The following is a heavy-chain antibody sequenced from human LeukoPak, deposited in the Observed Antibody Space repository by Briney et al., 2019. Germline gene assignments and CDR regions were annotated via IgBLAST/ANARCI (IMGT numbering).Heavy chain of an antibody. CDR1: GFTFDDFA. D-gene: IGHD6-19*01. CDR3: ATSEIGYTSGPYHPDC. Sequence: TGGSLRLSCAASGFTFDDFAMYWVRQAPGKGLEWVSLISADGGGTYYADSVKGRFTISRDNSKNSLYLQMISLRTEDSALYYCATSEIGYTSGPYHPDCWGQGTLVTVSS. V-gene: IGHV3-43*02. CDR2: ISADGGGT. J-gene: IGHJ4*02.